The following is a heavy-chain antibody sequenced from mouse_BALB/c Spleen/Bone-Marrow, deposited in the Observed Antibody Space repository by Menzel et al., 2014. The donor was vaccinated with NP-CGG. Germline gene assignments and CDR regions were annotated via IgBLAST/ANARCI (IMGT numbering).Heavy chain of an antibody. CDR3: ARYGNGLMDY. CDR2: IDTANGNT. Sequence: EVQGVESGAELVKPGASVKLSCTASGFNIKDTYMHWVKQRPEQGLEWIGRIDTANGNTKYDPKFQGKATITADISSNTAYLQLSSLASEDTAVYYCARYGNGLMDYWGQGTSVTVSS. V-gene: IGHV14-3*02. CDR1: GFNIKDTY. J-gene: IGHJ4*01. D-gene: IGHD2-1*01.